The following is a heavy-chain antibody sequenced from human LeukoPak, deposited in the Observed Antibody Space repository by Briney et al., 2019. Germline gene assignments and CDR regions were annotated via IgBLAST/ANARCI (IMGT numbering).Heavy chain of an antibody. CDR3: AKDPLLRYFDWPARHDAFDI. V-gene: IGHV3-23*01. CDR2: ITGGGGNT. D-gene: IGHD3-9*01. CDR1: GFASSSYA. Sequence: GGSLRLSCAASGFASSSYAMSWVRQAPGKGLEWVSVITGGGGNTYYADSVKGRFTISRDNSKNTLYLQMNSLRAEDTAVYYCAKDPLLRYFDWPARHDAFDIWGQGTMVTVSS. J-gene: IGHJ3*02.